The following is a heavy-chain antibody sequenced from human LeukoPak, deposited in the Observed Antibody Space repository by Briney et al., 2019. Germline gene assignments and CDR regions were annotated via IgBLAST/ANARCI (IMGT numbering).Heavy chain of an antibody. CDR3: AKHRAEQLWFGFFDY. CDR1: GFTFSSYA. J-gene: IGHJ4*02. Sequence: GGSLRLSCAASGFTFSSYAMSWVRQAPGKGLEWASAISGSGGSTYYADSVKGRFTISRDNSKNTLYLQMNSLRAEDTAVYYCAKHRAEQLWFGFFDYWGQGTLVTVSS. V-gene: IGHV3-23*01. D-gene: IGHD3-10*01. CDR2: ISGSGGST.